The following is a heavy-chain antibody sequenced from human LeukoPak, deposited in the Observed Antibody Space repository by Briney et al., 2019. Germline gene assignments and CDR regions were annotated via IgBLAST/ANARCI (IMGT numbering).Heavy chain of an antibody. J-gene: IGHJ5*02. CDR1: SGSISGYY. CDR2: IFYSGST. CDR3: ARDGQDIVVVPAAGWFDP. V-gene: IGHV4-59*12. Sequence: PSETLSLTCSVSSGSISGYYWNWIRQPPGKGLEWIGQIFYSGSTTYNPSLKSPIAISVDTSKNQFSLKLSSVTAADTAVYYCARDGQDIVVVPAAGWFDPWGQGTLVTVSS. D-gene: IGHD2-2*01.